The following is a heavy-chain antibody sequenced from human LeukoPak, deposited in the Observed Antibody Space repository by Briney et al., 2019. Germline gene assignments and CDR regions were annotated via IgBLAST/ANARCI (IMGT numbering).Heavy chain of an antibody. CDR1: GGSFSGYY. V-gene: IGHV4-34*01. J-gene: IGHJ4*02. CDR3: ARGPDLYYFDY. Sequence: SETLSLTCAVYGGSFSGYYWSWIRQPPGKGLEWIGEINHSGSTNYNPSLKSRVTISVDTSKNQFSLKLSPVTAADTAVYYCARGPDLYYFDYWGQGTLVTVSS. CDR2: INHSGST.